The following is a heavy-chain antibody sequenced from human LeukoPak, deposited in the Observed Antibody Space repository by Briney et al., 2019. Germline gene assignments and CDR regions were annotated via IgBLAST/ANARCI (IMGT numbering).Heavy chain of an antibody. CDR2: IDWYDDK. V-gene: IGHV2-70*17. J-gene: IGHJ4*02. CDR3: ARMTPDSPSFDY. D-gene: IGHD2-15*01. CDR1: GFSLSTPEMC. Sequence: SGPALVKPTQTLTLTCTLSGFSLSTPEMCVTWIRQPPGKALEWLTRIDWYDDKFYSPSLRTRLTISKDTPKNQVVLRMTNMDPVDTGTYYCARMTPDSPSFDYWGQGALITVSS.